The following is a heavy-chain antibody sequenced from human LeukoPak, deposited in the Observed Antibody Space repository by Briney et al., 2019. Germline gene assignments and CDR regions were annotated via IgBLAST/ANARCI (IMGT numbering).Heavy chain of an antibody. J-gene: IGHJ4*02. CDR1: GGSISSYY. CDR2: IYYSGST. CDR3: ASTYYYDSSGYYTPFDY. V-gene: IGHV4-59*01. Sequence: PSETLSLTCTVSGGSISSYYWSWIRQPPGKGLEWIGYIYYSGSTNYNPSLKSRVTISVDTSKNQFSLKLSSVTAADTAVYYCASTYYYDSSGYYTPFDYWGQGTLVTVSS. D-gene: IGHD3-22*01.